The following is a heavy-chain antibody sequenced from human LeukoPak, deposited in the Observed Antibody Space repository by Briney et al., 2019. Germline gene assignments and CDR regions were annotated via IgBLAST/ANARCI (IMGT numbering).Heavy chain of an antibody. CDR3: AKAWDPAEYFQH. V-gene: IGHV1-8*01. CDR2: MNPNSGNT. Sequence: ASVKVSCKASGYTFTSYDLNWVRQATGQWLEWMGWMNPNSGNTGYAQRFQGRVTMTRDTSISTAYMELSSLRSEDTAVYYCAKAWDPAEYFQHWGQGTLVTVSS. J-gene: IGHJ1*01. CDR1: GYTFTSYD. D-gene: IGHD1-26*01.